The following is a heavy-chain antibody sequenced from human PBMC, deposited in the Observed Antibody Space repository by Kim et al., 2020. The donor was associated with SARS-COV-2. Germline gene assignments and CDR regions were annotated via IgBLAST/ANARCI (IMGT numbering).Heavy chain of an antibody. J-gene: IGHJ4*02. Sequence: VSVKGRFTISRDNSKNTLYLQMNSLRAEDTAVYYCAKRRIAVAGKGNDYWGQGTLVTVSS. CDR3: AKRRIAVAGKGNDY. D-gene: IGHD6-19*01. V-gene: IGHV3-23*01.